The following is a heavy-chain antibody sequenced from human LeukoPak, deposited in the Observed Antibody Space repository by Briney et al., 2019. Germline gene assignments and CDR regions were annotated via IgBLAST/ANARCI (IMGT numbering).Heavy chain of an antibody. V-gene: IGHV1-69*05. J-gene: IGHJ4*02. CDR2: IIPIFGTA. CDR1: GGTFSSYA. Sequence: ASVKVSCKASGGTFSSYAISWVRQAPGQVLEWMGRIIPIFGTANYAQKFQGRVTITTDESTSTAYMELSSLRSEDTAVYYCARAADSSSWTHFDYWGQGTLVTVSS. D-gene: IGHD6-13*01. CDR3: ARAADSSSWTHFDY.